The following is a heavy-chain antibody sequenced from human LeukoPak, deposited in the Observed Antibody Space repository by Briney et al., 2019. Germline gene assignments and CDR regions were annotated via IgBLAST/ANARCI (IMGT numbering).Heavy chain of an antibody. CDR1: GGSISTTGDY. Sequence: PSETLSLTCTVSGGSISTTGDYLGWIRQTPGKGLEWIGSLYYRGTTYYNPSLKSRVTISVDTSKKNLSLSLTSVTAADTAVYFCAHGRAYYDPLDLWGQGTLVAVSS. CDR2: LYYRGTT. CDR3: AHGRAYYDPLDL. V-gene: IGHV4-39*02. D-gene: IGHD4/OR15-4a*01. J-gene: IGHJ4*02.